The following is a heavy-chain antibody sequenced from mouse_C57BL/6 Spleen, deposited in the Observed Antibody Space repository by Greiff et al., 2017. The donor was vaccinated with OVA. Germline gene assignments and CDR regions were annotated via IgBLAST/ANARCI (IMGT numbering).Heavy chain of an antibody. Sequence: QVQLKESGAELVRPGASVKLSCKASGYTFTDYYINWVKQRPGQGLEWIARIYPGSGNTYYNEKFKGKATLTAEKSSSTAYMQLSSLTSEDSAVYFCARNWEGAYWGQGTLVTVSA. CDR3: ARNWEGAY. J-gene: IGHJ3*01. V-gene: IGHV1-76*01. CDR2: IYPGSGNT. D-gene: IGHD4-1*01. CDR1: GYTFTDYY.